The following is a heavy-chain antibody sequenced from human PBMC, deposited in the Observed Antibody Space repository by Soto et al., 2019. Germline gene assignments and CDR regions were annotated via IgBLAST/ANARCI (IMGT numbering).Heavy chain of an antibody. D-gene: IGHD5-12*01. CDR2: IYHSGST. CDR1: GYSISSGYY. J-gene: IGHJ5*02. Sequence: KTSETLSLTCAVSGYSISSGYYWGWIRQPPGKGLEWIGSIYHSGSTYYNPSLKSRVTISVDTSKNQFSLKLSSVTAADTAVYYCARVGRDGYNSWGQGTLVTVSS. CDR3: ARVGRDGYNS. V-gene: IGHV4-38-2*01.